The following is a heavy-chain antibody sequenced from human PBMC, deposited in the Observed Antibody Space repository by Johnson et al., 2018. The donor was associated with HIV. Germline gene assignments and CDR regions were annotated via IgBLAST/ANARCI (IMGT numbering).Heavy chain of an antibody. CDR2: ISYDGSNK. CDR1: GFTFSSYA. J-gene: IGHJ3*02. CDR3: ARQTLRAFDI. V-gene: IGHV3-30-3*01. Sequence: QVQLVESGGGVVQPGRSLRLSCAASGFTFSSYAMHWVRQAPGKGLEWVAVISYDGSNKYYADSVKGRFTISRYNSKNKLYLQMNSLRPEDTAVYSCARQTLRAFDIWGQGTMVTVSS.